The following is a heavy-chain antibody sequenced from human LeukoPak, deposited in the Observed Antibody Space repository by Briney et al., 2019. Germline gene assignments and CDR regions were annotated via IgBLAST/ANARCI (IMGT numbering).Heavy chain of an antibody. Sequence: HPGGSLRLSCAASGFTFTNYVMTWVRQAPGKGLEWLSGISVSGADTYYADSVKGRFTISRDNSKNTLYLQMNSLRAEDTAVYYCAKDVIVVVPAAIVRAEYFQHWGQGTLVTVSS. D-gene: IGHD2-2*02. CDR1: GFTFTNYV. CDR3: AKDVIVVVPAAIVRAEYFQH. CDR2: ISVSGADT. V-gene: IGHV3-23*01. J-gene: IGHJ1*01.